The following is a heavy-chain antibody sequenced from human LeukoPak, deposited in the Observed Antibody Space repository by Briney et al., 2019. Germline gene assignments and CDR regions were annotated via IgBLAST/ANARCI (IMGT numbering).Heavy chain of an antibody. J-gene: IGHJ3*02. CDR1: GFTFSSYD. Sequence: GGSLRLSCAASGFTFSSYDMHWVRQTAEKGLEWVSLVGTAGDPYYTGSVKGRFTISRDNVKDIFYLQMDSLRVGDTAVYYCAREATFDIWGQGTMVTVSS. CDR3: AREATFDI. CDR2: VGTAGDP. V-gene: IGHV3-13*05.